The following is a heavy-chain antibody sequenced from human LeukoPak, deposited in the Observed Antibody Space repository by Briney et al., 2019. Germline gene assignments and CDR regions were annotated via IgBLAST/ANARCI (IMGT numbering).Heavy chain of an antibody. V-gene: IGHV1-2*02. CDR3: ARVLGQDSGSYPPLDYIDD. J-gene: IGHJ4*02. Sequence: ASVKVSCKASGYTFTGYYMHWVRQAPGQGLEWMGMINPNSGGTNYAQKFQGRVTMTRDTSTSTAYMELSRLRSEDTAVYYCARVLGQDSGSYPPLDYIDDWGQGTLVTVYS. CDR1: GYTFTGYY. CDR2: INPNSGGT. D-gene: IGHD1-26*01.